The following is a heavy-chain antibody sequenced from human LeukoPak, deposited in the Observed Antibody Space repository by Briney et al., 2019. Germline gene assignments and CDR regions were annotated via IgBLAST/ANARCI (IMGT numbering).Heavy chain of an antibody. CDR3: ARGAYSGYPLGFYFDS. CDR2: ISSDGRNK. CDR1: GFNFSHYP. J-gene: IGHJ4*02. D-gene: IGHD6-25*01. V-gene: IGHV3-30*04. Sequence: GGSLRLSCATSGFNFSHYPMHWVRQAPGKGLEWVVVISSDGRNKYYADSVKGRLTVSRGNSKNTLYLQMNSLRPEDTSVFFCARGAYSGYPLGFYFDSWGQGILVTVSS.